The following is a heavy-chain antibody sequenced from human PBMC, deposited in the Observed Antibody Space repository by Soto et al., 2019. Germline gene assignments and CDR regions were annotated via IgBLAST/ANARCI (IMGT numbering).Heavy chain of an antibody. J-gene: IGHJ4*02. V-gene: IGHV1-18*01. CDR3: ARDLGQQLFXY. Sequence: ASVKVSCKASGYTFSIYCISWVRQAPGQGLEWMGWISAYNGNTKYAQKLQGRVTMTTDTSTSTAYMELRSLRSDDTAVYYCARDLGQQLFXYWGQGTLVXVSS. CDR2: ISAYNGNT. D-gene: IGHD6-13*01. CDR1: GYTFSIYC.